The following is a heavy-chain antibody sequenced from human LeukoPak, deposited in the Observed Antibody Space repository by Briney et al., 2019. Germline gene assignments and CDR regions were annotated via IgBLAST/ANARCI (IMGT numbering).Heavy chain of an antibody. J-gene: IGHJ4*02. D-gene: IGHD5-24*01. CDR1: GFTFSSYW. CDR2: INSDGSST. Sequence: GGSLRLSCAASGFTFSSYWMHWVRQAPGKGLVWVSRINSDGSSTSYADSVKGRFTISRDNAKNTLYLQMNSLRAEDTAVYYCARERRWLQLLDYWGQGTPVTVSS. V-gene: IGHV3-74*01. CDR3: ARERRWLQLLDY.